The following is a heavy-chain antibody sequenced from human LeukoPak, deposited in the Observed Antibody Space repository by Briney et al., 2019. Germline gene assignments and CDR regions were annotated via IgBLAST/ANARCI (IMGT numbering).Heavy chain of an antibody. CDR2: MNPNSGNT. J-gene: IGHJ5*02. CDR1: GYTFTSYD. V-gene: IGHV1-8*03. Sequence: ASVKVSCKASGYTFTSYDINWVRQATGQGLEWMGWMNPNSGNTGYAQKFQGRVTITRNTSISTAYMELSSLRSEDTAVYYCARGRGCTNGVCYNNWFDPWGQGTLVTVSS. CDR3: ARGRGCTNGVCYNNWFDP. D-gene: IGHD2-8*01.